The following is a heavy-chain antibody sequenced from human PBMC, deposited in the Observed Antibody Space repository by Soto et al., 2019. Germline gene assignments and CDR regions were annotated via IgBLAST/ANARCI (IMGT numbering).Heavy chain of an antibody. CDR2: IYYSGST. J-gene: IGHJ6*02. CDR1: GGSISSGGYY. Sequence: QVQLQESGPGLVKPSQTLSLTCTVSGGSISSGGYYWSWIRQHPGKGLEWIGYIYYSGSTYYNPSLKSRVTISVETSKIQFSRKLSSVTAADTAVYYCAREGFVVVPALGHYGMDVWGQGTTVTVSS. CDR3: AREGFVVVPALGHYGMDV. D-gene: IGHD2-2*01. V-gene: IGHV4-31*03.